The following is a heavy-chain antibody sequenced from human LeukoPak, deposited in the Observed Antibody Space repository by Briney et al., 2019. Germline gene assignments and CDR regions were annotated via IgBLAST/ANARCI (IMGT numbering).Heavy chain of an antibody. D-gene: IGHD4-23*01. J-gene: IGHJ4*02. V-gene: IGHV3-30-3*01. CDR2: ISYDGSNK. CDR1: GFTFSSYA. CDR3: ATKVPGNSHFSS. Sequence: GGSLRLSCAASGFTFSSYALHWVRQAPGKGLEWVAVISYDGSNKYYADSVKGRFTISRDNSKNTLYLQMNSLRAEDTAVYYCATKVPGNSHFSSWGVGTLVTVSS.